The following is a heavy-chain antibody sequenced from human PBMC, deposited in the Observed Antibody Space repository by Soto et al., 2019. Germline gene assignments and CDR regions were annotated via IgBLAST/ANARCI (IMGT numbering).Heavy chain of an antibody. CDR2: IYFTGNT. CDR1: GGSINSGDYY. CDR3: VRVLASGYSSSWYLDY. Sequence: QVQLQESGPGLVKPSESLSLTCTVSGGSINSGDYYWSWIRQHPGKGLEWIGHIYFTGNTFYIPSLXSXVXIPXDTPKNQFSLNLSSVTAADTAIYYCVRVLASGYSSSWYLDYWGQGTLVTVSS. V-gene: IGHV4-31*03. D-gene: IGHD6-13*01. J-gene: IGHJ4*02.